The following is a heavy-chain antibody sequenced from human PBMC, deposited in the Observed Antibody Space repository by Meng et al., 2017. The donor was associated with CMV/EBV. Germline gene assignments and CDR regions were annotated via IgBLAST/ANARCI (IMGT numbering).Heavy chain of an antibody. D-gene: IGHD2-15*01. V-gene: IGHV1-69*05. Sequence: SVKVSCKASGGTFSSYAISWVRQAPGQGLEWMGGIIPIFGTANYAQKFQGRVTITTDESTSTAYMELSSLRSEDTAVYYCARDLRSWYYYSDYWGQGTLVTVSS. CDR2: IIPIFGTA. CDR3: ARDLRSWYYYSDY. J-gene: IGHJ4*02. CDR1: GGTFSSYA.